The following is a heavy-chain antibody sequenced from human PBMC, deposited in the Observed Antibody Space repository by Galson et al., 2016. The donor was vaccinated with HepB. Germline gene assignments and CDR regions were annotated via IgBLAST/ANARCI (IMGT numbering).Heavy chain of an antibody. CDR1: GFTFSAYP. CDR3: ARDSGYCNNFDCKGDAFDM. J-gene: IGHJ3*02. D-gene: IGHD2-8*01. V-gene: IGHV3-74*01. CDR2: IFTDVSGT. Sequence: SLRLSCAASGFTFSAYPVHWVRQAPGKGLVWISRIFTDVSGTLYADSVKGRFTISRDNAKNSLFLQMNSLRAEDTAVYYCARDSGYCNNFDCKGDAFDMWGQGTMVTVSS.